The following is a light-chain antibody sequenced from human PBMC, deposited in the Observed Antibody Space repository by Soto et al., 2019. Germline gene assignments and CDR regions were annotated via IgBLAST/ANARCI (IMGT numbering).Light chain of an antibody. Sequence: QSSLRHPASVSWSPGHSITISCTGTSSDVGGYNYVSWYQQHPGKAPKLMIYEVSNRPSGVSNRFSGSKSGNTASLTISGLQAEEEADYYCSSYTSSSYYVFGTGTKVTAL. CDR3: SSYTSSSYYV. CDR1: SSDVGGYNY. V-gene: IGLV2-14*01. CDR2: EVS. J-gene: IGLJ1*01.